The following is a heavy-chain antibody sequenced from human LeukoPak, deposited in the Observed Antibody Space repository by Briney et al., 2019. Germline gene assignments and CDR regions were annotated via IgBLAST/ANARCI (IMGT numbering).Heavy chain of an antibody. CDR2: ISGSGGST. Sequence: QPGGSLRLSCAASGFTFSSYAMSWVRQAPGKGLEWVSAISGSGGSTYYADSVKGRFTISRDNSKNTLYLQMNSLRAEDTAVYYCAKGLSSPGRGSYNWFDPWGQGTLVTVSS. J-gene: IGHJ5*02. V-gene: IGHV3-23*01. D-gene: IGHD1-26*01. CDR3: AKGLSSPGRGSYNWFDP. CDR1: GFTFSSYA.